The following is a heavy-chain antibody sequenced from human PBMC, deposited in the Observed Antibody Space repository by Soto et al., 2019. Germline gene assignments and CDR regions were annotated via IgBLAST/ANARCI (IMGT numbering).Heavy chain of an antibody. Sequence: ASVKVSCKASGYTFTSYGISWVRQAPGQGLEWMGWISAYNGNTNYAQKLQGRVTMTTDTSTSTAYMELRSLRSDDTAVYYCARLITIFGVVITGWFDPWGQGTLVTVSS. V-gene: IGHV1-18*01. CDR1: GYTFTSYG. CDR2: ISAYNGNT. J-gene: IGHJ5*02. CDR3: ARLITIFGVVITGWFDP. D-gene: IGHD3-3*01.